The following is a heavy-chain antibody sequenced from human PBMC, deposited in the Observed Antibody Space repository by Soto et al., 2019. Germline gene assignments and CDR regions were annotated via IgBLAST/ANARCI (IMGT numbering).Heavy chain of an antibody. V-gene: IGHV3-9*01. CDR2: ISWNSGSI. J-gene: IGHJ1*01. CDR3: AKGRREDIVVVPAAIVAAEYFQH. Sequence: GGSLRLSCAASGFTFDDYAMHWVRQAPGKGLEWVSGISWNSGSIGYVDSVKGRFTISRDNAKNSLYLQMNSLRAEDTALYYCAKGRREDIVVVPAAIVAAEYFQHWGQGTLVTVSS. CDR1: GFTFDDYA. D-gene: IGHD2-2*02.